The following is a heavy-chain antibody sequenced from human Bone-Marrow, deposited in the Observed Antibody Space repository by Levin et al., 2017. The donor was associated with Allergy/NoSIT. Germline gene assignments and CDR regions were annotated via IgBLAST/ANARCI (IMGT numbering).Heavy chain of an antibody. CDR2: IIPVFGTI. V-gene: IGHV1-69*13. D-gene: IGHD3-3*01. CDR3: ARGGIRGHYFDDFSGLAV. J-gene: IGHJ6*02. Sequence: SVKVSCRASGDPFSDYAINWVRQAPGQGLQWMGGIIPVFGTISYAQRFQDRVTISADESTTTIYLEVSSLRSEDTAVYYCARGGIRGHYFDDFSGLAVWGQGTSVTVSS. CDR1: GDPFSDYA.